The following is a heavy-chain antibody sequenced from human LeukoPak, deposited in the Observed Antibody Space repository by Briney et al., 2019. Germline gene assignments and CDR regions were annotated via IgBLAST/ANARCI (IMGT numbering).Heavy chain of an antibody. CDR3: ATVALDGGYSIAFDI. CDR1: GYTLTELS. V-gene: IGHV1-24*01. CDR2: FDPEVGET. D-gene: IGHD4-23*01. J-gene: IGHJ3*02. Sequence: ASVKVSCKVSGYTLTELSMHWVRQAPGKGLEWMGGFDPEVGETIYAQKFQGRVTMTEDTSTDTAYMELSSLRSEDTAVYYCATVALDGGYSIAFDIWGQGTMVTVSS.